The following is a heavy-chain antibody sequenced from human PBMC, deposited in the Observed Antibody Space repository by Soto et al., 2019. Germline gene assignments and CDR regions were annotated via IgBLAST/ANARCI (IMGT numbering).Heavy chain of an antibody. V-gene: IGHV3-13*01. D-gene: IGHD3-10*01. CDR3: VRGLPGGFDP. CDR2: IGFAGDT. J-gene: IGHJ5*02. CDR1: GFIFSNFD. Sequence: GSLRLSCGASGFIFSNFDMHWVRQTTEKGLEWVSGIGFAGDTNYSGSVKGRFTISRENAKNSLFLQMNSLRVGDTAVYYCVRGLPGGFDPWGQGTLVTVSS.